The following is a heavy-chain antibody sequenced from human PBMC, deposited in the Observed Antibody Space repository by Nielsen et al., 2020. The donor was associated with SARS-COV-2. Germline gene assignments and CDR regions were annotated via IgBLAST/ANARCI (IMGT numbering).Heavy chain of an antibody. Sequence: WIRQPPGKGLEWVSFIYAGGSTYYADSVKGRFTISRDNSKNTLYLQMNSLRAEDTAVYYCARGCRLSSTSCYSDYYYGMDVWGQGTTVTVSS. CDR2: IYAGGST. J-gene: IGHJ6*02. CDR3: ARGCRLSSTSCYSDYYYGMDV. D-gene: IGHD2-2*01. V-gene: IGHV3-53*01.